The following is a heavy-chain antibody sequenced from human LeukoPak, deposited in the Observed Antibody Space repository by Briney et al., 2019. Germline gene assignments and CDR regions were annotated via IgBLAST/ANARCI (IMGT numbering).Heavy chain of an antibody. CDR2: FDPEDGET. CDR3: ATVNFRGGNSRYYYYYMDV. CDR1: GYTLTELS. J-gene: IGHJ6*03. Sequence: ASVKLSCKVSGYTLTELSMHWVRQAPGKGLEWMGGFDPEDGETIYAQKFQGRVTMTEDTSTDTAYMELSSLRSEDTAVYYCATVNFRGGNSRYYYYYMDVWGKGTTVTVSS. D-gene: IGHD4-23*01. V-gene: IGHV1-24*01.